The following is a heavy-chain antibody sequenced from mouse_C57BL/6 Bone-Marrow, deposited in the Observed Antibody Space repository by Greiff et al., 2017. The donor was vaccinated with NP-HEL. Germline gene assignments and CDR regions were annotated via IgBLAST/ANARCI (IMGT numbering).Heavy chain of an antibody. CDR2: IHPNSGST. D-gene: IGHD2-12*01. CDR1: GYTFTSYW. Sequence: QVQLQQPGAELVKPGASVKLSCKASGYTFTSYWMHWVKQRPGQGLEWIGMIHPNSGSTNYNEKFKSKATLTVAKSSSTAYMQLSILTSEDSAVYYCARIRRGYYFGYWGQGTTLTVAS. V-gene: IGHV1-64*01. J-gene: IGHJ2*01. CDR3: ARIRRGYYFGY.